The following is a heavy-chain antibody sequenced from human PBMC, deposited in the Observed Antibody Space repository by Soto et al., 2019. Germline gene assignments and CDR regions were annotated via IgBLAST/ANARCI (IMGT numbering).Heavy chain of an antibody. CDR3: ALTAGPHY. Sequence: SVKVSCKASGGTFSSYKITWVRQAPGQGLEWMGRIIPLLDIANYAQKFQGRVTMTRDTSTSTVYMELSSLRSEDTAVYYCALTAGPHYWGQGTLVTVSS. CDR1: GGTFSSYK. CDR2: IIPLLDIA. V-gene: IGHV1-69*02. J-gene: IGHJ4*02.